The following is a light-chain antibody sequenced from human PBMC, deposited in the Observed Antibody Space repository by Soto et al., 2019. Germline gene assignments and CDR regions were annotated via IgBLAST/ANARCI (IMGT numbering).Light chain of an antibody. CDR3: QQYTHWWWT. J-gene: IGKJ1*01. CDR1: QYISSD. CDR2: GAS. Sequence: EIVLTQSPGTLSLSPGERATLSCRATQYISSDYLAWYQQIPGQAPRLLISGASTGATGIPARFSGSGFGTEFTLTISGLQSEDFAIYYCQQYTHWWWTFGQGTKVDIK. V-gene: IGKV3-15*01.